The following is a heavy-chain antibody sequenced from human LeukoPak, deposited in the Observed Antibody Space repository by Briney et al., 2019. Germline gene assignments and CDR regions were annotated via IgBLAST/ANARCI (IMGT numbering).Heavy chain of an antibody. CDR1: GFNFRRYQ. D-gene: IGHD1-26*01. CDR2: ISSSGNTI. V-gene: IGHV3-48*03. CDR3: PRDLRWEPVP. J-gene: IGHJ5*02. Sequence: GGSLRLSCASSGFNFRRYQMNWGRQAPGKGLEWVSYISSSGNTIYYADSVKGRFTISRDNAKNSLYLQMNSLRAEDTAIYYCPRDLRWEPVPWGQGTLVTVSS.